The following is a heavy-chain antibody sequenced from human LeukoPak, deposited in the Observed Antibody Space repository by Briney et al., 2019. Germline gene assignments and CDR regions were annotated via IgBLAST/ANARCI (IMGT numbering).Heavy chain of an antibody. CDR3: AKGGLYTIFGVATDY. J-gene: IGHJ4*02. D-gene: IGHD3-3*01. CDR1: GFIFDDYT. Sequence: GGSLRLSCAASGFIFDDYTMHWVRQAPGKGLEWVSLISWDGGSTYYADSVKGRFTISRDNNKNSLYLQMNSLRTEDSALYYCAKGGLYTIFGVATDYWGQGTLVTVSS. CDR2: ISWDGGST. V-gene: IGHV3-43*01.